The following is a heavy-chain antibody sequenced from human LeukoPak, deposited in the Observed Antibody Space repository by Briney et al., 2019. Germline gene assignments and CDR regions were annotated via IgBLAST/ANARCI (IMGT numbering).Heavy chain of an antibody. Sequence: GESLKISCKGSEYSFTRYWIAWVRQMPGKGLEWMGIIYPTDSDTRYSPSFQGQVTISADKSISTAYLQWSSLKASDTAMYYCASAYSSSWSLRSFDYWGQGTLVTVSS. CDR3: ASAYSSSWSLRSFDY. CDR2: IYPTDSDT. D-gene: IGHD6-13*01. CDR1: EYSFTRYW. J-gene: IGHJ4*02. V-gene: IGHV5-51*01.